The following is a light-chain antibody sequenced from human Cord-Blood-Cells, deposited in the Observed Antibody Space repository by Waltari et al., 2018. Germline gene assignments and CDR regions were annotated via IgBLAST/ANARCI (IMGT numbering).Light chain of an antibody. CDR2: KAS. V-gene: IGKV1-5*03. Sequence: DIQMPQPPSTLSASVGARVTITCRASQSISSWLAWYQQKPGKAPKLLLYKASSSESGVPSRFSGSGSGTECTLTISSLQPDDCATYYCQQYNSYYTFGQGTKLEIK. J-gene: IGKJ2*01. CDR1: QSISSW. CDR3: QQYNSYYT.